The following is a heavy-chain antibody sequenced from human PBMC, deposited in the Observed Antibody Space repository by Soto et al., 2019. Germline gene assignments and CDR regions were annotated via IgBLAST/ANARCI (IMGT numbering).Heavy chain of an antibody. J-gene: IGHJ6*02. D-gene: IGHD3-3*01. CDR3: TTDTHHYDFWSGYYTAGYGMDV. CDR1: GFTFSNAW. Sequence: PGGSLRLSCAASGFTFSNAWMSCVRQAPGKGLEWVGRIKSKTDGGTTDYAAPVKGRFTISRDDSKNTLYLQMNSLKTEDTAVYYCTTDTHHYDFWSGYYTAGYGMDVWGQGTTVTVSS. CDR2: IKSKTDGGTT. V-gene: IGHV3-15*01.